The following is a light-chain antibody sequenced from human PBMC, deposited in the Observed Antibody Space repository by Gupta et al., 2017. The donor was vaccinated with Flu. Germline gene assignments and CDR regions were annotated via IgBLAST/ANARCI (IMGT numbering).Light chain of an antibody. CDR2: DVS. J-gene: IGLJ2*01. CDR3: SSYRSSGTVV. V-gene: IGLV2-14*01. Sequence: SALTLPASVSGSPGQSITISCTGTSSDIGGYNYVSWYHQHPGKAPKLMIYDVSNRPSGVANRFSGSKSGNAATLTISGLQAEDEADYYCSSYRSSGTVVFGGGTKLTVL. CDR1: SSDIGGYNY.